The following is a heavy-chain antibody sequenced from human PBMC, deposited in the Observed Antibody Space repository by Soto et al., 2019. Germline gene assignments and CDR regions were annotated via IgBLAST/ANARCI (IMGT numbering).Heavy chain of an antibody. CDR3: ARGNGGSYAWFDP. J-gene: IGHJ5*02. CDR2: MIPNGGNT. Sequence: QVQLVQSGAEVKKTGASVKVSCKASGYTLTSYDINWVRQATGQGLEWMGWMIPNGGNTGYAQKFHGRLTMTRNTSISTAYMELSSLRSEDTAVYYCARGNGGSYAWFDPWGQGTLVTVSS. V-gene: IGHV1-8*01. D-gene: IGHD1-26*01. CDR1: GYTLTSYD.